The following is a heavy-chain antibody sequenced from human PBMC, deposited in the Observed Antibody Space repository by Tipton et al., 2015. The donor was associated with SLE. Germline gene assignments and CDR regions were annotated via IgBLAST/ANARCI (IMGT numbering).Heavy chain of an antibody. CDR3: AKGALFTLPQGVIDY. D-gene: IGHD3-10*01. CDR1: GFTFSSYA. CDR2: ISYDGSNK. J-gene: IGHJ4*02. V-gene: IGHV3-30-3*01. Sequence: SLRLSCAASGFTFSSYAMHWVRQAPGKGLEWVAVISYDGSNKYYADSVKGRFTISRDNSKNTLYLQMNSLRPEDTAVYYCAKGALFTLPQGVIDYWGQGTLVTVSS.